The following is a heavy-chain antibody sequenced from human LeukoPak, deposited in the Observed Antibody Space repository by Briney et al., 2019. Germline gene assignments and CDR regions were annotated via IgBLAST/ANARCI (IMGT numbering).Heavy chain of an antibody. CDR3: ARDYSVGHYMDV. V-gene: IGHV3-74*03. CDR2: INTDGSST. J-gene: IGHJ6*03. CDR1: GFTFSSYW. D-gene: IGHD2-15*01. Sequence: QSGGSLRLSCAASGFTFSSYWMHWVRQTPGTGLVWVSHINTDGSSTEYADSVKGRFTISRDNAKNTLYLQMNSLRAEDTAVYYCARDYSVGHYMDVWGQGTTVTVSS.